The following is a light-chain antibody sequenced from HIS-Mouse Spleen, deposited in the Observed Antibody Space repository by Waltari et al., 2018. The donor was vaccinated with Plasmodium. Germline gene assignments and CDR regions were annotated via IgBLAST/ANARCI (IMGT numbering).Light chain of an antibody. Sequence: VLTQPPSVSVSPGQTARITCSGDALPKTYAYWYQQKSGQAPVLVIYEDSKRPSGIPERFSGSSSGTMATLTISGAQVEDEADYYCYSTDSSGNHRVFGGGTKLTVL. CDR3: YSTDSSGNHRV. CDR1: ALPKTY. CDR2: EDS. V-gene: IGLV3-10*01. J-gene: IGLJ3*02.